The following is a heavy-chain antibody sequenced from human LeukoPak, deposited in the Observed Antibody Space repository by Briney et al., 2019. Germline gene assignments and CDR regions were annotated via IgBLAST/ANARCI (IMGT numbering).Heavy chain of an antibody. CDR2: ISWNSGSI. CDR1: GFTFDDYA. Sequence: PGGSLRLSCAASGFTFDDYAMHWVRQAPGKGLEWVSGISWNSGSIGYADSVKGRFTISRDNSKNTLYLQMNSLRAEDTAVYYCAKDPYVVYGSGVNWFDPRGQGTLVTVSS. CDR3: AKDPYVVYGSGVNWFDP. V-gene: IGHV3-9*01. D-gene: IGHD3-10*01. J-gene: IGHJ5*02.